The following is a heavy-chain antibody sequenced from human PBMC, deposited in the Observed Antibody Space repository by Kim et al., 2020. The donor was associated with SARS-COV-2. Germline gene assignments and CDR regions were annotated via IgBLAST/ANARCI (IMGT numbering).Heavy chain of an antibody. V-gene: IGHV7-4-1*02. D-gene: IGHD3-22*01. CDR3: ARADYDSSGYYLDY. Sequence: ASVKVSCKASGYTFTSYAMNWVRQAPGQGLEWMGRINTKTGNPTYAQGFTGRFVFSLDTSVSTAYLQISSLKAEDKAVYYCARADYDSSGYYLDYWGQGTLVTVSS. CDR2: INTKTGNP. J-gene: IGHJ4*02. CDR1: GYTFTSYA.